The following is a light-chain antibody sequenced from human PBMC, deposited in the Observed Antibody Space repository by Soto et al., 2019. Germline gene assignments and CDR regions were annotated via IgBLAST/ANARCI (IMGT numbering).Light chain of an antibody. CDR3: AVWDDSLNGPV. CDR2: SDT. V-gene: IGLV1-44*01. CDR1: SSNIGFNT. J-gene: IGLJ3*02. Sequence: QSVLTQPPSASGTPGQRVTISCSGSSSNIGFNTVSWYQQLPGTAPKLLIYSDTKRPSGVPDRVSGSKSGTSASLAISGLQSEDEADYYCAVWDDSLNGPVFGGGTKLTVL.